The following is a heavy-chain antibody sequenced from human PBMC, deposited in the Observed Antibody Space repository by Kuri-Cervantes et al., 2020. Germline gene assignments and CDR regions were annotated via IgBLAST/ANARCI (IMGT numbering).Heavy chain of an antibody. Sequence: GGSLRLSCAASGFTFSSYATSWVRQAPGKGLEWVSTITGSGGTTYYADSVKGRFTISRDNSRNTLYLQMNSLRAEDTALYYCARVSWGSPFDYWGQGALVTVSS. CDR3: ARVSWGSPFDY. D-gene: IGHD3-16*01. CDR1: GFTFSSYA. CDR2: ITGSGGTT. J-gene: IGHJ4*02. V-gene: IGHV3-23*01.